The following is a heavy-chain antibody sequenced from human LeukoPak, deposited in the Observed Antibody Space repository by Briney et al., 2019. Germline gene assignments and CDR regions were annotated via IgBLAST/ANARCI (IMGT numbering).Heavy chain of an antibody. Sequence: PSETLSLTCTVSGGSISSYYWSWIRQPPGKGLEWIGYIYYSGSTNYNPSLKSRVTISVDTSKNQFSLKLSSVTAADTAVYYCARDPTYYDFWSRGCYYYGMDVWGQGTTVTVSS. CDR1: GGSISSYY. CDR2: IYYSGST. D-gene: IGHD3-3*01. J-gene: IGHJ6*02. CDR3: ARDPTYYDFWSRGCYYYGMDV. V-gene: IGHV4-59*01.